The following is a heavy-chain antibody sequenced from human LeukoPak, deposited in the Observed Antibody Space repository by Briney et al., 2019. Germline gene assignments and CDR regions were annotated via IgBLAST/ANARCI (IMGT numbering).Heavy chain of an antibody. Sequence: GASVKVSCKASGYTFTSYYMHWVRQAPGQGLEWMGIINPSGGSTSYAQKFQGRVTMTRDMSTSTVYMGLSSLRSEDTAVYYCARDVVVGATAPDAFDIWGQGTMVTVSS. CDR3: ARDVVVGATAPDAFDI. J-gene: IGHJ3*02. CDR2: INPSGGST. V-gene: IGHV1-46*01. D-gene: IGHD1-26*01. CDR1: GYTFTSYY.